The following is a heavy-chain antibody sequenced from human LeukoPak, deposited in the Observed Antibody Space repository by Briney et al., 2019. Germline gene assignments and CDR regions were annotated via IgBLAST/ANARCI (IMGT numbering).Heavy chain of an antibody. D-gene: IGHD3-16*01. J-gene: IGHJ6*02. CDR2: IYYKGNA. Sequence: SETLSLTWTVSGGSISGSYWTWIRQPPGKGLEWIGQIYYKGNADYNPSLKSRVTLSVDTSKNQFSLKLTAMTAADTAVYYCAKFGVDYDMIVWGQGTTVTVS. CDR1: GGSISGSY. CDR3: AKFGVDYDMIV. V-gene: IGHV4-59*01.